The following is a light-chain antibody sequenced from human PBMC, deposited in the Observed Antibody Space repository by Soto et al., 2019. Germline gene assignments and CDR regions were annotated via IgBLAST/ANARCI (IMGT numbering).Light chain of an antibody. CDR2: GNS. CDR3: QSYDSSLHVV. V-gene: IGLV1-40*01. Sequence: QPVLTQPPSVSGAPGQRVTISCTGSSSNIGAGYDVHWYQQLPRTAPKLLIYGNSNRPSGVPDRFSGSKSGTSASLAITGLQAEDEADYYCQSYDSSLHVVFGGGTKVTVL. CDR1: SSNIGAGYD. J-gene: IGLJ2*01.